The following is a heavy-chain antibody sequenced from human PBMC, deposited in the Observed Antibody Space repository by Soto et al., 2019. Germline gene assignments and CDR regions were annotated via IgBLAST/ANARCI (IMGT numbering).Heavy chain of an antibody. CDR3: ARDADYDFWSGYYTPDY. Sequence: WVLQAPGKGLEWVAVISYDGSNKYYADSVKGRFTISRDNSKNTLYLQMNSLRAEDTAVYYCARDADYDFWSGYYTPDYWGQGTLVTVSS. D-gene: IGHD3-3*01. CDR2: ISYDGSNK. J-gene: IGHJ4*02. V-gene: IGHV3-30-3*01.